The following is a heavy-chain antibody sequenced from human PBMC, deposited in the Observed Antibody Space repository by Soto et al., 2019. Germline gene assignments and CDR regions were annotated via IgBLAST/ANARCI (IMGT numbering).Heavy chain of an antibody. D-gene: IGHD1-26*01. CDR1: GFTFSGYG. J-gene: IGHJ4*02. Sequence: QVQLVESGGGVVQPGRSLRLSCVASGFTFSGYGMHWVRQAPGKGLEWVAIISYDGSNTYYADSVKGRFTISRDNSKNTLYLQMNSLRAEDTSVYYCAKEGGLSGSYYISSSYYFDYWGQGTLVTVSS. CDR2: ISYDGSNT. CDR3: AKEGGLSGSYYISSSYYFDY. V-gene: IGHV3-30*18.